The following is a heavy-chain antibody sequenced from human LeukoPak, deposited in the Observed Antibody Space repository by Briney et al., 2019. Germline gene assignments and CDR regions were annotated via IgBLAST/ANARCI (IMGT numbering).Heavy chain of an antibody. CDR1: GFTFNSYA. V-gene: IGHV3-21*01. CDR2: ISSSSSYI. CDR3: ARGLVGWIQLWLHFDY. D-gene: IGHD5-18*01. Sequence: GGSPRLSCAASGFTFNSYAMSWVRQAPGKGLEWVSSISSSSSYIYYADSVKGRFTISRDNAKSSLYLQMNSLRAEDTAVYYCARGLVGWIQLWLHFDYWGQGTLVTVSS. J-gene: IGHJ4*02.